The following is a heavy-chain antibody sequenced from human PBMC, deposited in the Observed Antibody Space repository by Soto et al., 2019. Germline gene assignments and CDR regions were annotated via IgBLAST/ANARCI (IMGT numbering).Heavy chain of an antibody. CDR3: AGDANPLNGGMDG. J-gene: IGHJ6*04. CDR1: GYTFTGYY. CDR2: INPNSGGT. Sequence: ASVKVSCKASGYTFTGYYMHWVRQAPGQGLEWMGWINPNSGGTNYAQKFQGWVTMTRDTSISTAYMELSRLRSDDTAVYYCAGDANPLNGGMDGWGKGTTVTVSS. V-gene: IGHV1-2*04.